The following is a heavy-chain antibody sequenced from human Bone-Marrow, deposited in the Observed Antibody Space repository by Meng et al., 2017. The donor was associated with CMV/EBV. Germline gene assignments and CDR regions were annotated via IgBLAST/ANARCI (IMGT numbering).Heavy chain of an antibody. Sequence: GESLKISCAASGFTFSSFGIHWVRQAPGKGLEWVAFIRSDGSNKYYADSVKGRFTISRDNSKNTLFLQMNSLRAEDTAVYYCAKGRGGSYDSSGYYYDFAFDIWGQGTMVTVS. CDR3: AKGRGGSYDSSGYYYDFAFDI. CDR2: IRSDGSNK. D-gene: IGHD3-22*01. J-gene: IGHJ3*02. V-gene: IGHV3-30*02. CDR1: GFTFSSFG.